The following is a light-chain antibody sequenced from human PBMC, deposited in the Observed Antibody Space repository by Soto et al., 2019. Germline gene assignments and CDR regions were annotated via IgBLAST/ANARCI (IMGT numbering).Light chain of an antibody. V-gene: IGKV1-33*01. Sequence: DIQMTQSPSSLSASVGDRVTITCQASQDIRNYLNWFQQKPGKAPKLLIYDASNLETGVPTRFSGSGSGTDFTFAISSLQPEDIATYYCQQYNDVPLTFGGGTKVELK. CDR1: QDIRNY. J-gene: IGKJ4*01. CDR3: QQYNDVPLT. CDR2: DAS.